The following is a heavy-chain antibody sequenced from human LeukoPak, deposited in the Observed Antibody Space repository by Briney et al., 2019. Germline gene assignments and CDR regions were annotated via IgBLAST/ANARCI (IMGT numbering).Heavy chain of an antibody. CDR3: ARDRQIAAAGTRGLIDY. D-gene: IGHD6-13*01. J-gene: IGHJ4*02. Sequence: PSETLSLTCAVYGGSFSGYYWSWIRQPPGEGLEWIGEINHSGSTNYNPSLKSRVTISVDTSKNQFSLKLSSVTAADTAVYYCARDRQIAAAGTRGLIDYWGQGTLVTVSS. CDR1: GGSFSGYY. CDR2: INHSGST. V-gene: IGHV4-34*01.